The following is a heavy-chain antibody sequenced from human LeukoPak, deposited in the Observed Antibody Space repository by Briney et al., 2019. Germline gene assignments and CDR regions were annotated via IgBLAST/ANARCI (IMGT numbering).Heavy chain of an antibody. CDR2: ISSSSSYI. CDR3: ARAHFDWLLVHYMDV. D-gene: IGHD3-9*01. J-gene: IGHJ6*03. CDR1: GFTFSSYS. V-gene: IGHV3-21*01. Sequence: GGSLRLSCAASGFTFSSYSMNWVRQAPGKGLEWVSSISSSSSYIYYADSVKGRFTISRDNAKNSLYLQMNSLRAEDTAVYYCARAHFDWLLVHYMDVWGKGTTVTVSS.